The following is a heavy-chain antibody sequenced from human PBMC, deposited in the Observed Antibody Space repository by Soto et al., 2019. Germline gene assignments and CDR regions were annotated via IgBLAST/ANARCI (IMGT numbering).Heavy chain of an antibody. CDR1: GGSISSSSYY. V-gene: IGHV4-39*01. CDR2: IYYSGST. CDR3: ARSYGDYGFITGYYYYGMDV. J-gene: IGHJ6*02. D-gene: IGHD4-17*01. Sequence: SETLCLTCTVSGGSISSSSYYWGWIRQPPGKGLEWIGSIYYSGSTYYNPSLKSRVTISVDTSKNQFSLKLSSVTAADTAVYYCARSYGDYGFITGYYYYGMDVWGQGTTVTVSS.